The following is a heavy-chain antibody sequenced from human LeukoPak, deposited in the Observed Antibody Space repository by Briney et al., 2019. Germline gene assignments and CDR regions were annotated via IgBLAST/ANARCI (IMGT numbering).Heavy chain of an antibody. CDR2: IYYSGST. CDR1: GGSISSYY. Sequence: KPSETLSLTCTVSGGSISSYYWSWIRQPPGKGLEWIGYIYYSGSTNYNPSLKSRVTISVDTTKNQFSLKLSSVTAADTAVYYCARNRDGYNGIDYWGQGTLVTVSS. V-gene: IGHV4-59*08. CDR3: ARNRDGYNGIDY. D-gene: IGHD5-24*01. J-gene: IGHJ4*02.